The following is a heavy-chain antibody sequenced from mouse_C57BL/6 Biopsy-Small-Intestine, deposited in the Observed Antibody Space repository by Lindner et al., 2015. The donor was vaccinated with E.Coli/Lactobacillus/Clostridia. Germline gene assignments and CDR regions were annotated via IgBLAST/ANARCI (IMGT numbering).Heavy chain of an antibody. J-gene: IGHJ3*01. V-gene: IGHV1-82*01. Sequence: VQLQESGPELVKPGASVKISCKASGYAFSSSWMNWVKQRPGKGLEWIGRIYPGDGDTNYNGKFKDKATLTADKSSSTAYMQLSSLTSEDSAVYYCARSYDGYSAWFAYWGQGTLVTVSA. D-gene: IGHD2-3*01. CDR3: ARSYDGYSAWFAY. CDR1: GYAFSSSW. CDR2: IYPGDGDT.